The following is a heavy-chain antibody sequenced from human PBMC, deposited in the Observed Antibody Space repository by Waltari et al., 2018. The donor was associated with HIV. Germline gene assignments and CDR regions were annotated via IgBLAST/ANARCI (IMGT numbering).Heavy chain of an antibody. CDR2: IKSGAEGGTT. CDR3: TTLWYSYDSTDY. D-gene: IGHD3-22*01. J-gene: IGHJ4*02. Sequence: EVQLVESGGGLVQPGGSLRLSCAASGITYRNVWMSWVRQAPGKGLEWVGRIKSGAEGGTTDYAAAVKGRFTISRDDSKHTLYLQMDSLKTEDTAVYYCTTLWYSYDSTDYWGQGTLVTVSS. V-gene: IGHV3-15*01. CDR1: GITYRNVW.